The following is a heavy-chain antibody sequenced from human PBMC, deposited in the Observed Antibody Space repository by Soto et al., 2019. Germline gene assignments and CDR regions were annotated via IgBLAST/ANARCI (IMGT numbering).Heavy chain of an antibody. CDR3: AKDKLSSTDAFDS. CDR2: ISYDGSNK. V-gene: IGHV3-30*18. J-gene: IGHJ3*02. Sequence: PGGSLRLSCAASGFTFSNFVMHWVRQSPGKGLEWVALISYDGSNKYYADSVKGRFTISRDASKNTLYLQMSSLRAEDTAVYYCAKDKLSSTDAFDSWGQGTMVTVSS. CDR1: GFTFSNFV.